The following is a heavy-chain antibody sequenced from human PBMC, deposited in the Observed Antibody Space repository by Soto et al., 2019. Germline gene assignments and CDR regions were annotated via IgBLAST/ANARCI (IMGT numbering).Heavy chain of an antibody. D-gene: IGHD3-9*01. CDR3: ARGLHDILTGHQPPDY. CDR2: INHSGST. Sequence: SETLSLTCAVYGGSFSGYYWSWIRQPPGRGLEWIGEINHSGSTNYNPSLKSRVTISVDTSKNQFSLRLSSVTAADTAVYYCARGLHDILTGHQPPDYWGQGTLVTVSS. CDR1: GGSFSGYY. J-gene: IGHJ4*02. V-gene: IGHV4-34*01.